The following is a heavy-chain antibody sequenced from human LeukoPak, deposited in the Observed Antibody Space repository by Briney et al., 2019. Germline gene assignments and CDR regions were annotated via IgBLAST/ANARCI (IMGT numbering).Heavy chain of an antibody. CDR3: ARPGYSGHIIGYYFDY. D-gene: IGHD5-12*01. V-gene: IGHV3-21*06. CDR2: ISSSGSYI. CDR1: GFTFSSYT. J-gene: IGHJ4*02. Sequence: GGSLRLSCAAFGFTFSSYTMNWVRQAPGKGLEWVSSISSSGSYIYYADSLKGRFTISRDNAKNSLYLQMNSLRAEDTAVYYCARPGYSGHIIGYYFDYWGQGTLVTVSS.